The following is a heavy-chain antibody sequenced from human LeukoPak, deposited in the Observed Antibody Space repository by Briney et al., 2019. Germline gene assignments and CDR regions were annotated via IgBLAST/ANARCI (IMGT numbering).Heavy chain of an antibody. CDR1: GGSISSSSYY. CDR2: IYYSGST. CDR3: ARDATYDYVWGSYRLGAFDI. J-gene: IGHJ3*02. D-gene: IGHD3-16*02. V-gene: IGHV4-39*07. Sequence: SETLSLTCTVSGGSISSSSYYWGWIRQPPGKGLEWIGSIYYSGSTYYNPSLKSRVTISVDTSKNQFSLKLSSVTAADTAVYYCARDATYDYVWGSYRLGAFDIWGQGTVVTVSS.